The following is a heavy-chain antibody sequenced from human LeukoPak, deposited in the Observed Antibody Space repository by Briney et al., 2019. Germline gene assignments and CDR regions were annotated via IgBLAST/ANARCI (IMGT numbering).Heavy chain of an antibody. CDR2: ISSGGSTM. D-gene: IGHD2/OR15-2a*01. Sequence: PGGSLRLSCAASGFTFSDYYMSWIRQAPGKGLEWVSYISSGGSTMFYADSVKGRFTISRDNAKNSLYLQMNSLRAEDTAVYYCARDRGSMALDPWGQGTLVTVSS. J-gene: IGHJ5*02. CDR3: ARDRGSMALDP. CDR1: GFTFSDYY. V-gene: IGHV3-11*04.